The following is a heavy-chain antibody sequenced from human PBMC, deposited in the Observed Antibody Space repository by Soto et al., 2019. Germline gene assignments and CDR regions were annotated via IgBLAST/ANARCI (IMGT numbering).Heavy chain of an antibody. Sequence: GGSLRLSCTASGFTFGDYAMSWVRQAPGKGLEWVGFIRSKAYGGTTEYAASVKGRFTISRDDSKSIAYLQMNSLKTEDTAVYYCTSKYGDYVLDYWGQGTLVTVSS. CDR1: GFTFGDYA. D-gene: IGHD4-17*01. V-gene: IGHV3-49*04. J-gene: IGHJ4*02. CDR2: IRSKAYGGTT. CDR3: TSKYGDYVLDY.